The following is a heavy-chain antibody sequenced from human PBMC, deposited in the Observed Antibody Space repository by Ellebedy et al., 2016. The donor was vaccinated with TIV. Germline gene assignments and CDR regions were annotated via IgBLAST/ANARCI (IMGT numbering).Heavy chain of an antibody. Sequence: AASVKVSCKASGYSFTSYGFSWVRQAPGQGLDGMGWISAHNDNTNYAQKFQGRVTMTTNPSTTTAYMELPRLRPDDTAMYYCARRLRLMYSSGSFDYWGQGTPVTFSS. CDR2: ISAHNDNT. J-gene: IGHJ4*02. CDR1: GYSFTSYG. V-gene: IGHV1-18*01. D-gene: IGHD6-19*01. CDR3: ARRLRLMYSSGSFDY.